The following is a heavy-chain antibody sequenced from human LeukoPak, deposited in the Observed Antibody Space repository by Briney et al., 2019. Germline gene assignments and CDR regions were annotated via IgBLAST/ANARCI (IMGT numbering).Heavy chain of an antibody. Sequence: GASVKVSCKVSGYTLTELSMHWVRQAPGKGLEWMGGFDPEDGETIYAQKFQGRVTMTEDTSTDTAYMELSSLRSEDTAVYYCATATLRYSSSRTYYFDYWGQGTLVTVSS. CDR2: FDPEDGET. CDR3: ATATLRYSSSRTYYFDY. V-gene: IGHV1-24*01. CDR1: GYTLTELS. J-gene: IGHJ4*02. D-gene: IGHD6-13*01.